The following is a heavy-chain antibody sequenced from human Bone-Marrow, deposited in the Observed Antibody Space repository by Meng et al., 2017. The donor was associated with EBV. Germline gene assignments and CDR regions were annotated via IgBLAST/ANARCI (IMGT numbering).Heavy chain of an antibody. Sequence: QGRRVELGEGLDTPAGSRGVSCAASGFYFRGHYMSRIRQALGKGLEWHSNSSGSCSSLFYTESVKGRVTVSRDNSKNSLFLQMNSLRGDDTGVYYCAPRGRTYWGFDSWGQGTLVTVSS. CDR1: GFYFRGHY. V-gene: IGHV3-11*01. CDR3: APRGRTYWGFDS. CDR2: SSGSCSSL. D-gene: IGHD1-26*01. J-gene: IGHJ4*02.